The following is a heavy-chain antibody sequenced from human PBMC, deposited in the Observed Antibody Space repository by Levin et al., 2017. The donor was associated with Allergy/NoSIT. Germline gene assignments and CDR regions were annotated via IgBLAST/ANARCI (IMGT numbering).Heavy chain of an antibody. J-gene: IGHJ4*02. Sequence: GGSLRLSCAASGFTFSSYNMNWVRQAPGKGLEWISYMSSSSNIIYYAASVKGRFTISRDNAKNLLFLQMNTLRAEDTAVYFCARDSDFGYFFDCWGQGTLVTVSS. CDR1: GFTFSSYN. CDR3: ARDSDFGYFFDC. CDR2: MSSSSNII. V-gene: IGHV3-48*01. D-gene: IGHD2-21*01.